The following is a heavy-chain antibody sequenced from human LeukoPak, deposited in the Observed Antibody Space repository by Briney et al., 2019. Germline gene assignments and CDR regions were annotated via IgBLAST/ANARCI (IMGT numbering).Heavy chain of an antibody. Sequence: PGGSLRLSCAASGFTFSNAWMSWVRQAPGKGLEWVGRIKSKTDGGTTDYAAPVKGRFTISRDDSKNTLYLQMNSLKTEDTAVYYCTTGPMVRGVTDYWGQGTLVTVSS. CDR2: IKSKTDGGTT. CDR1: GFTFSNAW. J-gene: IGHJ4*02. V-gene: IGHV3-15*01. CDR3: TTGPMVRGVTDY. D-gene: IGHD3-10*01.